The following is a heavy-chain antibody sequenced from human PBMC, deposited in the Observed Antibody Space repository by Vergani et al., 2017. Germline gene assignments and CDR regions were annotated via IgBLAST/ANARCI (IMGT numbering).Heavy chain of an antibody. V-gene: IGHV3-9*01. D-gene: IGHD6-13*01. CDR1: GFTFDDYA. CDR2: ISWNSGSI. CDR3: AKDLSAGLYYYYGMDV. J-gene: IGHJ6*02. Sequence: EVQLVESGGGLVQPGRSLRLSCAASGFTFDDYAMHWVRQAPGKGLEWVSGISWNSGSIGYADSVKGRFTISRDNSKNTLYLQMNSLRAEDTAVYYCAKDLSAGLYYYYGMDVGGQGTTVTVSS.